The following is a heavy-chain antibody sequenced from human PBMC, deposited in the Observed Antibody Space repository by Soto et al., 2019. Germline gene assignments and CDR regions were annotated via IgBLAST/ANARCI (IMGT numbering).Heavy chain of an antibody. CDR2: ISWNSGSI. D-gene: IGHD2-15*01. CDR3: SSARLTIGSRCCLDRFDS. V-gene: IGHV3-9*01. CDR1: GFTFDDYA. Sequence: GGSLRLSCAASGFTFDDYAMHWVRQAPGKGLEWVSGISWNSGSIGYADSVKGRFTISRDNAKNSLYLQMNSLRAEDTALYYCSSARLTIGSRCCLDRFDSWGQGTLVTVSS. J-gene: IGHJ4*01.